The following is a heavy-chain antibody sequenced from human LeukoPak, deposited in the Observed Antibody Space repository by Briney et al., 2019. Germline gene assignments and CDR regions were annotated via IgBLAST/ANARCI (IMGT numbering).Heavy chain of an antibody. V-gene: IGHV4-61*02. CDR3: ARAQQLTYFDY. J-gene: IGHJ4*02. Sequence: PSETLSLTCTVSGGSISSGSYYLSWIRQPAGKGLEWIGRIYTSGSTNYNPSLKSRVTISVDTSKNQFSLKLSSVTAADTAVYYCARAQQLTYFDYWGQGTLVTVSS. D-gene: IGHD6-13*01. CDR2: IYTSGST. CDR1: GGSISSGSYY.